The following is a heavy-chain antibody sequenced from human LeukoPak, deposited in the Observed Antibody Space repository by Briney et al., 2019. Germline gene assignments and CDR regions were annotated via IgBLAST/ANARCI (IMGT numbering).Heavy chain of an antibody. Sequence: GGSLRLSCAASGFSFITYNMNWVRQAPGKGLEWVSSISSTSSYIYYADSVKGRFTISRDNAKNSLYLQMNSLRAEDTAVYYCARDLLGWELHYFDYWGQGTLVTVSS. CDR3: ARDLLGWELHYFDY. CDR2: ISSTSSYI. J-gene: IGHJ4*02. V-gene: IGHV3-21*01. CDR1: GFSFITYN. D-gene: IGHD1-26*01.